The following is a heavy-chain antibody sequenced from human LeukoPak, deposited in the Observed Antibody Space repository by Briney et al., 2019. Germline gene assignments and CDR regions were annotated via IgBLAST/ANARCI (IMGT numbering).Heavy chain of an antibody. CDR2: ISYDGSNK. CDR1: GCTLSTYP. CDR3: ARGKTYYYDSSGYP. V-gene: IGHV3-30*04. D-gene: IGHD3-22*01. J-gene: IGHJ4*02. Sequence: GRSLTLSCVASGCTLSTYPMHWVRQAPGEGLEWVGFISYDGSNKYYADSVKGRFTISRDNYKNTLYLQMNSLRAEDTAVYYCARGKTYYYDSSGYPWGQGTLVTVSS.